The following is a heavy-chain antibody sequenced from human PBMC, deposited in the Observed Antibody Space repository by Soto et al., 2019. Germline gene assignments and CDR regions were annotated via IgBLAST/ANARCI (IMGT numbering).Heavy chain of an antibody. D-gene: IGHD4-17*01. CDR1: GYTFSDYV. CDR2: ISTYSGKT. Sequence: ASVKVSCKASGYTFSDYVISWFRQAPRQGLEWMGWISTYSGKTNSAQKLQGRVTMTTDRSTRTTYMELRSLRSDDTAVYYCTRRYGDPSSAAGFDYWGQGTLVTVSS. J-gene: IGHJ4*02. CDR3: TRRYGDPSSAAGFDY. V-gene: IGHV1-18*01.